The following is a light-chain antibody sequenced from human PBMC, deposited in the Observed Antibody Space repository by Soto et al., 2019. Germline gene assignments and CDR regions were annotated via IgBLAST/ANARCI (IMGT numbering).Light chain of an antibody. Sequence: QSVLTQPPSVSGTPGHKVSISCSGSTSNLGGNTVNWYQQLPGTARKLLIYTNNQRPSGVPDRFSGSKSGTSASLAISGLRSEDEADFYCAAWDDSLNAVVFGGGTKLTVL. CDR3: AAWDDSLNAVV. CDR1: TSNLGGNT. V-gene: IGLV1-44*01. CDR2: TNN. J-gene: IGLJ2*01.